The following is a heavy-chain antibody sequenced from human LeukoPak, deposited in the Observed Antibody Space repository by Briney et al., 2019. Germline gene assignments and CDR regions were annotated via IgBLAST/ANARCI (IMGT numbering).Heavy chain of an antibody. CDR2: ISAYNGNT. D-gene: IGHD2-15*01. CDR3: ARDCSGGSCYSGDY. J-gene: IGHJ4*02. CDR1: GYTFACYG. V-gene: IGHV1-18*01. Sequence: ASVKDSCKASGYTFACYGISWVRQAPGQGLEWMGWISAYNGNTNYAQKLQGRVTMTTDTSTSTAYMELRSLRSDDTAVYYCARDCSGGSCYSGDYWGQGTLVTVSS.